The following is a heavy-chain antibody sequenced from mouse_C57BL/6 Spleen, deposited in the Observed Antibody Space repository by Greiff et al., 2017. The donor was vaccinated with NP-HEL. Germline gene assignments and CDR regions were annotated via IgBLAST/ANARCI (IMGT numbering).Heavy chain of an antibody. V-gene: IGHV1-42*01. Sequence: VQLQQSGPELVKPGASVKISCKASGYSFTGYYMNWVKQSPEKSLEWIGEINPSTGGTTYNQKFKAKATLTVDKSSSTAYMQLKSLTSEDSAVYYCARSSSGHYAMDYWGQGTSVTVSS. D-gene: IGHD3-2*02. CDR2: INPSTGGT. J-gene: IGHJ4*01. CDR1: GYSFTGYY. CDR3: ARSSSGHYAMDY.